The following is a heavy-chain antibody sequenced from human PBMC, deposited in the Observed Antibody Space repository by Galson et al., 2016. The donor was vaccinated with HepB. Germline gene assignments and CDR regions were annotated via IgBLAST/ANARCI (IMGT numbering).Heavy chain of an antibody. Sequence: SLRLSCAASGFTFSSYAMSWVRQAPGKGLEWVSVISGSGGTTHYADSVKGRFTISRDNSKNTLYVQMNSLTAEDTAIYYCAKVFLVGTADAYDIWGQWTIVIVSS. V-gene: IGHV3-23*01. CDR1: GFTFSSYA. D-gene: IGHD5-12*01. CDR2: ISGSGGTT. CDR3: AKVFLVGTADAYDI. J-gene: IGHJ3*02.